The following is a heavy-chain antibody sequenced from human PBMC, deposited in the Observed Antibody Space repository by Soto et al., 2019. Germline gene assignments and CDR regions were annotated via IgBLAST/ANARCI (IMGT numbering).Heavy chain of an antibody. D-gene: IGHD5-18*01. CDR1: GFSFGSFG. V-gene: IGHV1-18*04. CDR2: ISAYNGLT. Sequence: ASMPGSCKASGFSFGSFGFSWVRQAPGQGLEWVGWISAYNGLTNYAQKLQGRVTMTTDTSTSTAYMELRSLRSDDTAVYYCARHPVYSYGLPDLDYWGQGTLVTVSS. CDR3: ARHPVYSYGLPDLDY. J-gene: IGHJ4*02.